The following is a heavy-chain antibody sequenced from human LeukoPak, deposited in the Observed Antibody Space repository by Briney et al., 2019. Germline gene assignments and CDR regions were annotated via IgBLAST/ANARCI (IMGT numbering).Heavy chain of an antibody. V-gene: IGHV4-34*01. D-gene: IGHD3-3*01. CDR3: ARVPLRFLEPFDY. Sequence: SETLSLTCSVYGGSLNGYYWSWIRQPPGKGLGWIGEISHSGTTNYNPSLTSRVTMSLDTSKNQFSLKLNSATAADTAVYYCARVPLRFLEPFDYWGQGTLVTVSS. CDR1: GGSLNGYY. J-gene: IGHJ4*02. CDR2: ISHSGTT.